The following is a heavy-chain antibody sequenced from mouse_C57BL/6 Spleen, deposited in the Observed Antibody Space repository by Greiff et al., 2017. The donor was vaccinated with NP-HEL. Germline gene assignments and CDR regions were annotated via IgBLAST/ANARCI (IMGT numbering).Heavy chain of an antibody. CDR3: ARVTTVMDY. CDR1: GYSITSGYY. J-gene: IGHJ4*01. CDR2: ISYDGSN. D-gene: IGHD1-1*01. V-gene: IGHV3-6*01. Sequence: EVQRVESGPGLVKPSQSLSLTCSVTGYSITSGYYWNWIRQFPGNKLEWMGYISYDGSNNYNPSLKNRISITRDTSKNQFFLKLNSVTTEDTATYYCARVTTVMDYWGQGTSVTVSS.